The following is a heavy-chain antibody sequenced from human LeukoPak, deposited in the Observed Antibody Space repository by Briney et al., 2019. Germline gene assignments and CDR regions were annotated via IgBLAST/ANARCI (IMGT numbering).Heavy chain of an antibody. J-gene: IGHJ5*02. Sequence: ASVKVSCKASGYTFTSYGISWARQAPGQGLEWMGWISAYNGNTNYAQKLQGRVTMTTDTSTSTAYMELRSLRSDDTAVYYCARSRSGYSSSWYWFDPWGQGTLVTVSS. V-gene: IGHV1-18*01. CDR2: ISAYNGNT. CDR1: GYTFTSYG. D-gene: IGHD6-13*01. CDR3: ARSRSGYSSSWYWFDP.